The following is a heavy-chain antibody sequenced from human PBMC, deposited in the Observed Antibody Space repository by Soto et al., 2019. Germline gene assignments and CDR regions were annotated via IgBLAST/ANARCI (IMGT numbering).Heavy chain of an antibody. V-gene: IGHV4-61*03. CDR3: AREFSSANINYYAL. Sequence: QVQLQESGPGLVKTSETLSLTGTVSGGSISLERFYWTWIRQPPGHGLEWIGYVSHTGATNYNPSLQSRVDPSVDTSRNHFSLKLRSLTAADTAVYFCAREFSSANINYYALWGQGTLVSVSA. J-gene: IGHJ4*02. CDR2: VSHTGAT. CDR1: GGSISLERFY.